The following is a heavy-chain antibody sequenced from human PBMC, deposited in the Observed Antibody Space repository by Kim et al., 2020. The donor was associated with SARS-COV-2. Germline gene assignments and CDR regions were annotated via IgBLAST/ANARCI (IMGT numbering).Heavy chain of an antibody. D-gene: IGHD4-17*01. CDR2: ISWNSGSI. J-gene: IGHJ4*02. CDR3: AKDIGLHGDSSFDY. V-gene: IGHV3-9*01. CDR1: GFTFDDYA. Sequence: GGSLRLSCAASGFTFDDYAMHWVRQAPGKGLEWVSGISWNSGSIGYADSVKGRFTISRDNAKNSLYLQMNSLRAEDTALYYCAKDIGLHGDSSFDYLGQG.